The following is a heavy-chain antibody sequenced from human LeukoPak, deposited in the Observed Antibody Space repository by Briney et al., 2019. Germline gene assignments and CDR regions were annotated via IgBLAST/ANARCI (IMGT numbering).Heavy chain of an antibody. D-gene: IGHD6-13*01. CDR3: ARPGYSSSWSAFDI. CDR2: ITSSGSTI. V-gene: IGHV3-48*03. Sequence: GGSLRLSCAASGFTFSAYDINWVRQAPGKGLEWVSHITSSGSTIYYPDSVKGRFTISRDNAKNSLYLQMNSLRAEDTAVYYCARPGYSSSWSAFDIWGQGTMVTVSS. J-gene: IGHJ3*02. CDR1: GFTFSAYD.